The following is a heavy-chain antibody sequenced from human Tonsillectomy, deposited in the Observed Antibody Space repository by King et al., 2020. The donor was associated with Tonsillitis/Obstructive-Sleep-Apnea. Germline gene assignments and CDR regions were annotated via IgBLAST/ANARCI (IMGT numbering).Heavy chain of an antibody. CDR2: LWYDGSNK. V-gene: IGHV3-33*01. Sequence: VQLVESGGGVVQPGRSLRLSCAASGFTFSSYAMHWVRRAPGKGLEWVAVLWYDGSNKYYADSVQGRFTISRDNSKNTLCLQMNSLRAEDTAVYYCARGLGYYTNYFDYWGQGTLVTVSS. J-gene: IGHJ4*02. CDR3: ARGLGYYTNYFDY. CDR1: GFTFSSYA. D-gene: IGHD3-22*01.